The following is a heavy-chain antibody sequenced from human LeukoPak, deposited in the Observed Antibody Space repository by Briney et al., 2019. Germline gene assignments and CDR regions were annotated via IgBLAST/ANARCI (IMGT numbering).Heavy chain of an antibody. CDR1: GYTLTELS. CDR2: FDPEDGKT. J-gene: IGHJ6*02. CDR3: ATGSSPHYDTLTGYAAPPPRIRYFYYHGLDV. D-gene: IGHD3-9*01. V-gene: IGHV1-24*01. Sequence: ASVKVSCKVSGYTLTELSMHWVRQVPGKGLEWMGGFDPEDGKTICAQKFQGRITMTEDTSTDTVYMELSNLRSEDTAVYYCATGSSPHYDTLTGYAAPPPRIRYFYYHGLDVWGQGTTVAVSS.